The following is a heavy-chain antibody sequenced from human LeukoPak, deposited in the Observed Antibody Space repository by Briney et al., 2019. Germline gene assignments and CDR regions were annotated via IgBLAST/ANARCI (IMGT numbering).Heavy chain of an antibody. D-gene: IGHD1-26*01. Sequence: PGGSLRLSCAASGFSFSSYSMNWVRQAPGKGLVWVSYISTSSSTIYYADSVRGRFTISRDNAKNSLYLQMNSLRVEDTADYFCARVSAMGDFDCWGQGTLVTVSS. V-gene: IGHV3-48*01. CDR3: ARVSAMGDFDC. CDR2: ISTSSSTI. J-gene: IGHJ4*02. CDR1: GFSFSSYS.